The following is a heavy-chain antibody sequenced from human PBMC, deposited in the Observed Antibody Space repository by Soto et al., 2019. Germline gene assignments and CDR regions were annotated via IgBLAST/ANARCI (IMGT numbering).Heavy chain of an antibody. V-gene: IGHV5-51*01. Sequence: GESLKISCKSSGYNFSTYWVGWVRQMSGKGLEWMGIIYPGDSETRYSPSFQGHVTISADKSISTAYLQWSSLKASDTAMYYCARLDYCNGDSCEGYEYWGQGTLVTVSS. CDR3: ARLDYCNGDSCEGYEY. D-gene: IGHD2-15*01. J-gene: IGHJ4*02. CDR1: GYNFSTYW. CDR2: IYPGDSET.